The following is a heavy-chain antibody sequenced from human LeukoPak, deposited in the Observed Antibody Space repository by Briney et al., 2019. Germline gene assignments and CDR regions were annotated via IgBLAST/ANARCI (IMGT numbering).Heavy chain of an antibody. J-gene: IGHJ4*02. Sequence: SETLSLTCTVSGGSISSYYWSWMWQPPGKGLEWMGYIYYSGSTNYNPSLKSRVTISVDTSKNQFSLKLSSVTAADTAVYYCARVDPDSSSTLEVFDYWGEGTLVTVST. CDR3: ARVDPDSSSTLEVFDY. CDR1: GGSISSYY. D-gene: IGHD6-6*01. V-gene: IGHV4-59*01. CDR2: IYYSGST.